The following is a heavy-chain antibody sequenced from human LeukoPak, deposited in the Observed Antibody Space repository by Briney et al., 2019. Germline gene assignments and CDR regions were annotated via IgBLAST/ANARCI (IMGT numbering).Heavy chain of an antibody. D-gene: IGHD5-18*01. CDR2: IYYSGST. J-gene: IGHJ6*02. CDR1: GGSISSSSYY. Sequence: SETLSLTCSVSGGSISSSSYYWGWIRQPPGKGLEWIGNIYYSGSTYYNPSLKSRVTISVDTSKKQFSLKLSSVTAADTAVYYCARLRGYSYGWLDVWGQGTTVTVSS. CDR3: ARLRGYSYGWLDV. V-gene: IGHV4-39*01.